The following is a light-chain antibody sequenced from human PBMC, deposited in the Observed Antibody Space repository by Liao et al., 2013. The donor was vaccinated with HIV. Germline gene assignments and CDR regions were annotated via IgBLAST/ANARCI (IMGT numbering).Light chain of an antibody. Sequence: SVELTQPPSVTVSPGQTATITCSGDNLEDQYACWYQVKPGQSPILVIYRDTERPSGIPERFSGSSSGTTVTLTISGVQAEDEADYYCQSADSSGTCPVFGGGTKLTVL. CDR3: QSADSSGTCPV. CDR1: NLEDQY. V-gene: IGLV3-25*03. CDR2: RDT. J-gene: IGLJ3*02.